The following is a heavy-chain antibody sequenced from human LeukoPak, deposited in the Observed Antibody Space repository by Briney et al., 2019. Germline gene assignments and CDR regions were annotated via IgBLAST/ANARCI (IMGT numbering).Heavy chain of an antibody. CDR2: IIPIFGTA. CDR3: ARDNAPGYCSSTSCYFSRDWFDP. D-gene: IGHD2-2*01. Sequence: SVKVSCKASGGTFSSYAITWVRQAPGQGLEWMGGIIPIFGTANYAQKFQGRVTITADESTSTAYMELSSLRSEDTAVYYCARDNAPGYCSSTSCYFSRDWFDPWGQGTLVTVSS. CDR1: GGTFSSYA. V-gene: IGHV1-69*13. J-gene: IGHJ5*02.